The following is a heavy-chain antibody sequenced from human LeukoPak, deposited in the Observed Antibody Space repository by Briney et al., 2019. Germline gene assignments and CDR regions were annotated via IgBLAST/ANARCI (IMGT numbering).Heavy chain of an antibody. D-gene: IGHD1-26*01. J-gene: IGHJ4*02. V-gene: IGHV1-2*02. Sequence: ASVKVSCKASGYTFTSYYMHWVRQAPGQGLEWMGCIVPNSGGTDYAQKFRGRVTMTRDTSISTAYMELSRLRSDDTAVFYCALSVGATMGSDYWGQGTLVTVSS. CDR3: ALSVGATMGSDY. CDR1: GYTFTSYY. CDR2: IVPNSGGT.